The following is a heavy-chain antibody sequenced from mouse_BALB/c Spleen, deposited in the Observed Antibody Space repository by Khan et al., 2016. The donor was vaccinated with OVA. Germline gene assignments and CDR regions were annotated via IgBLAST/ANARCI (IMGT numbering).Heavy chain of an antibody. CDR1: GYTFSSYW. D-gene: IGHD2-13*01. J-gene: IGHJ3*01. CDR2: IFPGSVST. CDR3: ARGGDGGCAY. V-gene: IGHV1-9*01. Sequence: QVRLQQSGGDLMKPGASVKISCKATGYTFSSYWIEWVKQRPGHGLEWIGQIFPGSVSTTYNEKFKGKATFTADTSSNTAYMQLSSLTSADSAVYYGARGGDGGCAYGGRGTLVTVSA.